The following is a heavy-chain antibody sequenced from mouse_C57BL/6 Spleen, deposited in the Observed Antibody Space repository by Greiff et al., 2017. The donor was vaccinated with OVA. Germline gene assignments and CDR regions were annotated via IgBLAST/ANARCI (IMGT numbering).Heavy chain of an antibody. CDR3: TSGTRGFDY. J-gene: IGHJ2*01. CDR2: IDPETGGT. Sequence: VQLKESGAELVRPGASVTLSCKASGYTFTDYEMHWVKQTPVHGLEWIGAIDPETGGTAYNQKFKGKAILTADKSSSTAYMELRSLTSEDSAVYYCTSGTRGFDYWGQGTTLTVSS. V-gene: IGHV1-15*01. CDR1: GYTFTDYE. D-gene: IGHD4-1*01.